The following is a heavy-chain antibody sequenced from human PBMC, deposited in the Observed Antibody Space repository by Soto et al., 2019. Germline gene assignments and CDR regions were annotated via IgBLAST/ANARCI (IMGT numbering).Heavy chain of an antibody. J-gene: IGHJ4*02. CDR1: GYTFSNFW. CDR2: IYPGDHET. Sequence: GESLKISCQSSGYTFSNFWIGWVRQLPGKGLEWMGIIYPGDHETRYSPSFHGKVTISADRSINTAYLQWNSLEASDTAFYFCARSPRSSPYFDYWGQGALVPSPQ. V-gene: IGHV5-51*01. CDR3: ARSPRSSPYFDY. D-gene: IGHD6-13*01.